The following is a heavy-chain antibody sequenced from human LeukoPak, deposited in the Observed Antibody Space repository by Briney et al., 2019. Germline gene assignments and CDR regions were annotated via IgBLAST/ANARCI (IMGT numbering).Heavy chain of an antibody. CDR2: IFYSGNT. D-gene: IGHD5-18*01. CDR3: AKESGYSYPT. CDR1: GGSISSYY. Sequence: PSETLSLTCTVSGGSISSYYWSWIRQPPAKGLEWIGYIFYSGNTNYNPSLKSRVTISVDPSKNQFSLKLGSVTAADTAVYYCAKESGYSYPTWGQGTLVTVSS. V-gene: IGHV4-59*01. J-gene: IGHJ4*02.